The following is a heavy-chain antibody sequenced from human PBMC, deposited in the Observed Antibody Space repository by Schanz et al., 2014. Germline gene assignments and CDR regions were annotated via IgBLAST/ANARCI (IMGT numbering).Heavy chain of an antibody. CDR3: ARGTDWNLHY. Sequence: EVHLVESGGGLVQPGGSLRLSCGGSGFTFSNSDMHWVRQGTGKGLEWVSTIGYLGDTYYPDSVKGRFTVSRDSGQNSLYLQMNSLRAGDTAVYYCARGTDWNLHYWGQGALVTVSS. D-gene: IGHD1-1*01. J-gene: IGHJ4*02. V-gene: IGHV3-13*01. CDR2: IGYLGDT. CDR1: GFTFSNSD.